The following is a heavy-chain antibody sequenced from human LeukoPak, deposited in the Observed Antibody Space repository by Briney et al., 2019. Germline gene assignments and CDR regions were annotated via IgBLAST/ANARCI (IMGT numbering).Heavy chain of an antibody. CDR2: IHPGDSDT. V-gene: IGHV5-51*01. Sequence: GQSLKSSCTGSGYTFTSYWIGWARQMPVKGLEWMGIIHPGDSDTRYSPSLQGQVTISADKSISTSYLQWSSLKASDTAMYYCATLPHTEFHYWGQGTLVTVSS. CDR1: GYTFTSYW. D-gene: IGHD2-8*02. J-gene: IGHJ4*02. CDR3: ATLPHTEFHY.